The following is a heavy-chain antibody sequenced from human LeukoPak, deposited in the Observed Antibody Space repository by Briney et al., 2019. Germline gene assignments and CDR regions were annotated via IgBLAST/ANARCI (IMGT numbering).Heavy chain of an antibody. D-gene: IGHD3-22*01. J-gene: IGHJ4*02. CDR3: ARYRNYDSSSYEPRLDY. CDR1: GFTFSSYS. CDR2: IRQDGSEK. V-gene: IGHV3-7*05. Sequence: GGSLRLSCAASGFTFSSYSMNWVRQAPGKGLEWVANIRQDGSEKHHVDSVKGRFTISRDNAKNSLYLQMNSLRAEDTAVYYCARYRNYDSSSYEPRLDYWGQGTLVTVSS.